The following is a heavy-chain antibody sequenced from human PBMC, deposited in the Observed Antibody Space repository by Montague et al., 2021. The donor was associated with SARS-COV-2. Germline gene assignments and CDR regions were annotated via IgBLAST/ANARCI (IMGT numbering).Heavy chain of an antibody. Sequence: TLSLTCRVSGASIDTGNHYWTWIRQSAGQGLEWIGNIYNSGPTNYNPPLKSRVTISLDRAKNHLSLLLSSVTAADTATYYCGRDSVSYGLDVWGQGTTVTVSS. D-gene: IGHD3-16*01. J-gene: IGHJ6*02. CDR3: GRDSVSYGLDV. V-gene: IGHV4-61*09. CDR2: IYNSGPT. CDR1: GASIDTGNHY.